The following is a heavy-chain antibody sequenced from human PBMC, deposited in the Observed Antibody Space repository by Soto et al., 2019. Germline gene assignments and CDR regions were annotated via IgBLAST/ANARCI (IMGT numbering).Heavy chain of an antibody. Sequence: GGSLRLSCAASGFTFSSYAMSWVRQAPGKGLEWVSAISGSGGSTYYADSVKGRFTISRDNSKNTLYLQMNSLRAEDTAVYYCAKDFQGLVAGTSLGYWGQGTLVTVSS. CDR3: AKDFQGLVAGTSLGY. CDR2: ISGSGGST. J-gene: IGHJ4*02. D-gene: IGHD6-19*01. V-gene: IGHV3-23*01. CDR1: GFTFSSYA.